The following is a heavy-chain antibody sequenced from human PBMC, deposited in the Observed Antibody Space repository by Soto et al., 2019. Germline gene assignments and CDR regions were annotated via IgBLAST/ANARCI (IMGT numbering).Heavy chain of an antibody. CDR1: GYTFTNYG. CDR3: ARDHEEITTRRAFDM. CDR2: ISAYNGDT. V-gene: IGHV1-18*01. D-gene: IGHD2-2*01. J-gene: IGHJ3*02. Sequence: QVQLVQSGAEVKKPGASVKVSCKASGYTFTNYGISWVRQAPGQGLEWMGWISAYNGDTNYAQKFQGRVTMTTDTSTTTASMELRSLRSDDTSVYYCARDHEEITTRRAFDMWGQGTLITVSS.